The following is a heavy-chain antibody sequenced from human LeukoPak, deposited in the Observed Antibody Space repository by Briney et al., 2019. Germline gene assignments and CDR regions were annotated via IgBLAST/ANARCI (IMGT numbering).Heavy chain of an antibody. CDR3: ARTYGNDAFDI. CDR2: ISSSGSTI. D-gene: IGHD2-8*01. CDR1: RLTFSSYE. J-gene: IGHJ3*02. V-gene: IGHV3-48*03. Sequence: GGSLRLSCAASRLTFSSYEMNWVRQTPGKGLEWVSYISSSGSTIYYADSVKGRFTISRDNAKNSLYLQMNSLRAEDTAVYYCARTYGNDAFDIWGQGTMVTVSS.